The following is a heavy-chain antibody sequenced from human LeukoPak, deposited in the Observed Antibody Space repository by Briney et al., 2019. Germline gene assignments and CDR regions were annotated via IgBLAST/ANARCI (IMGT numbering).Heavy chain of an antibody. CDR3: ARVTGGYRYYYFDY. Sequence: SETLSLTCAVYGGSFSGYYWSWIRQPPGKGLEWIGEINHSGSTNYNPSLKSRVTISVDTSKNQFSLKLSSVTAADTAVYYCARVTGGYRYYYFDYWGQGTLVTVSS. J-gene: IGHJ4*02. V-gene: IGHV4-34*01. D-gene: IGHD3-22*01. CDR1: GGSFSGYY. CDR2: INHSGST.